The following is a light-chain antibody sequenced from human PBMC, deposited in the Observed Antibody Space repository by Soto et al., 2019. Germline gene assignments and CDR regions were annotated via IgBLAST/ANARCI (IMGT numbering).Light chain of an antibody. CDR1: GSDIGDYKY. Sequence: QSVLTQPASVSGSPGQSITISCTGTGSDIGDYKYVSWYQQRPGKAPKLMIYEVSNRPSGVSNRFSGSKSGSTASLTISGLQADDEADYYCSSYRSTNTPYVFGTGTKVTVL. CDR2: EVS. V-gene: IGLV2-14*01. CDR3: SSYRSTNTPYV. J-gene: IGLJ1*01.